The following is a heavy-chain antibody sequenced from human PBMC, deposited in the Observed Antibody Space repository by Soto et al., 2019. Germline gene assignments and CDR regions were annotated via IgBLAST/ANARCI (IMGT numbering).Heavy chain of an antibody. J-gene: IGHJ4*02. V-gene: IGHV4-39*01. CDR2: IYYSGST. CDR3: ARRWGAAVDY. D-gene: IGHD1-26*01. CDR1: GGSISSSSYY. Sequence: PSETLSLTCTVSGGSISSSSYYWGWIRQPPGKGLEWIGSIYYSGSTYYNPSLKSRVTISVDTSKNQFSLKLSSVTAADTAVYYCARRWGAAVDYWGQGTLVTVSS.